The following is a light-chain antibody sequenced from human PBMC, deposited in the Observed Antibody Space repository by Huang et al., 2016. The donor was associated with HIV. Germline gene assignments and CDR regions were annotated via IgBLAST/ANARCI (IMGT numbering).Light chain of an antibody. Sequence: DIVMTQSPDSLAVSLGERATINCKSSQSVLYSSNNKNYLAWYQQKPEQPPKLLIYWAATRESGVPDRFSGSGSGTDFTLTIISLQAEDVAVYYCQQYYSTPPRTFGQGTKVEIK. V-gene: IGKV4-1*01. CDR2: WAA. CDR3: QQYYSTPPRT. J-gene: IGKJ1*01. CDR1: QSVLYSSNNKNY.